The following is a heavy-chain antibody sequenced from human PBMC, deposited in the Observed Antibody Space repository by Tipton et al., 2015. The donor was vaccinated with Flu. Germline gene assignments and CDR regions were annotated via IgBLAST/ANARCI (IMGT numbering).Heavy chain of an antibody. CDR3: AKDVKGSSGWYGDY. CDR1: GFTFSSYT. V-gene: IGHV3-23*01. D-gene: IGHD6-19*01. Sequence: SLRLSCATSGFTFSSYTMSWVRQAPGKGLEWVSAISGGGDRTYYVDSVKGRFTISRDNSRNMLFLQMNSLRADDTALYYCAKDVKGSSGWYGDYWGQGTPVTVSS. J-gene: IGHJ4*02. CDR2: ISGGGDRT.